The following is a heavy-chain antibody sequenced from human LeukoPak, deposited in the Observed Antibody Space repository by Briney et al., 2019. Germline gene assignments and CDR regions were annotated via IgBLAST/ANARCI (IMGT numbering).Heavy chain of an antibody. CDR3: AHSSEAGDYFHFDS. CDR2: IYWSDDN. J-gene: IGHJ4*02. V-gene: IGHV2-5*01. Sequence: SGPTLVNPTQTLTLTCTFSGFSLSTSGGGGGWIRQPPGKALESLSLIYWSDDNRYTPSPNTRLTITYDSSKNQVVLTITTMDPVDTATYYCAHSSEAGDYFHFDSWGQGTLVTVSS. CDR1: GFSLSTSGGG. D-gene: IGHD4-17*01.